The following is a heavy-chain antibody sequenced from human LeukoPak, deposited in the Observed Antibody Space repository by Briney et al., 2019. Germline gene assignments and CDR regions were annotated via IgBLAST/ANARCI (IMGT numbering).Heavy chain of an antibody. CDR2: INPNSGGT. V-gene: IGHV1-2*02. D-gene: IGHD3-22*01. J-gene: IGHJ5*02. Sequence: ASVKVSCKASGYTFTCYYMHWVRQAPGQGLEWMGWINPNSGGTNYAQKFQGRVTMTRDTSISTAYMELSRLRSDDTAVYYCARDWEYYDSSGYFHWFDPWGQGTLVTVSS. CDR3: ARDWEYYDSSGYFHWFDP. CDR1: GYTFTCYY.